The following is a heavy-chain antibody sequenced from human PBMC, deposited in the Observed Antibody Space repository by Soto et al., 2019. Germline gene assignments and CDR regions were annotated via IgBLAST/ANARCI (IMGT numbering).Heavy chain of an antibody. CDR1: GYTFTSYD. CDR2: MNPNSGNT. CDR3: ARSQEGRSSSGYYYGMDV. Sequence: ASVKVSCKASGYTFTSYDINWVRQATGQGLEWMGWMNPNSGNTGYAQKFQGRVTMTRNTSISTAYMELSSLRSEDTAVYSCARSQEGRSSSGYYYGMDVWGQGTTVTVSS. J-gene: IGHJ6*02. D-gene: IGHD6-6*01. V-gene: IGHV1-8*01.